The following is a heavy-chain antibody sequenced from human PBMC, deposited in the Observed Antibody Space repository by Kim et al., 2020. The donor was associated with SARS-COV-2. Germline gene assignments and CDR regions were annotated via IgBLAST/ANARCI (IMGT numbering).Heavy chain of an antibody. CDR3: ARGGGSRPHDAFDI. J-gene: IGHJ3*02. Sequence: SVKVSCKASGGTFSSYAISWVRQAPGQGLEWMGRIIPILGIANYAQKFQGRVTITADKSTSTAYMELSSLRSEDTAVYYCARGGGSRPHDAFDIWGQGTMVTVSS. V-gene: IGHV1-69*04. CDR1: GGTFSSYA. CDR2: IIPILGIA. D-gene: IGHD6-13*01.